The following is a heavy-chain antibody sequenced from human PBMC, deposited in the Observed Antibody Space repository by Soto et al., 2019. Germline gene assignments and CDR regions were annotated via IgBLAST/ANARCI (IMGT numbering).Heavy chain of an antibody. CDR2: ISWNSGSI. D-gene: IGHD3-3*01. V-gene: IGHV3-9*01. CDR3: AKDREYDFWSGYVFDY. Sequence: SLRLSCAASGFTFDDYAMHWVRQAPGKGLEWVSGISWNSGSIGYADSVKGRFTISRDNAKNSLYLQMNSLRAEDTALYYCAKDREYDFWSGYVFDYWGQGTLVTVSS. CDR1: GFTFDDYA. J-gene: IGHJ4*02.